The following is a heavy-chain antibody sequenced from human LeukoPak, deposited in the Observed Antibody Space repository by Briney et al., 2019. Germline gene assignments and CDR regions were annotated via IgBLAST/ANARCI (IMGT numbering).Heavy chain of an antibody. J-gene: IGHJ6*03. CDR3: ASGLDIVVVPAAPYYYYMDV. CDR2: IYSGGST. Sequence: GGSLRLSCAASGFTVSRNYMSWVRQAPGKGLEWVSVIYSGGSTYYADSVKGRFTISRDNSKNTLYLQMNSLRAEDTAVYYCASGLDIVVVPAAPYYYYMDVWGKGTTVTVSS. CDR1: GFTVSRNY. V-gene: IGHV3-53*01. D-gene: IGHD2-2*01.